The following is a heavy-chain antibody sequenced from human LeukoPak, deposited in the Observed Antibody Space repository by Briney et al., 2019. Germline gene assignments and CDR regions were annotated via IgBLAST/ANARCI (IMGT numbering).Heavy chain of an antibody. V-gene: IGHV3-30*04. J-gene: IGHJ4*02. CDR2: ISYDGSNK. D-gene: IGHD4-17*01. Sequence: PGGSLRLSCAASGFTFSSYAMHWVRQAPGKGLEWVAVISYDGSNKYYADSVKGRFTISRDNSKNTLYLQMNSLRAEDTAVYYCARGGVVGYGDHFDYWGQGTLVTVSS. CDR3: ARGGVVGYGDHFDY. CDR1: GFTFSSYA.